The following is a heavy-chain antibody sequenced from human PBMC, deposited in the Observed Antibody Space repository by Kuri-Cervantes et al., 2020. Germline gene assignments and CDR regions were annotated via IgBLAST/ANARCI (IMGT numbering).Heavy chain of an antibody. D-gene: IGHD5-24*01. J-gene: IGHJ4*02. CDR2: IWYDGSNK. Sequence: GGSLRLSCAASGFTFSSYGMHWVRQAPGKGLEWVAVIWYDGSNKYYADSVKGRFTISRDNSKNTLYLQMNSLRAEDTAVYYCARENPRRDGYNNDLDYWGQGTLVTVSS. CDR1: GFTFSSYG. CDR3: ARENPRRDGYNNDLDY. V-gene: IGHV3-33*01.